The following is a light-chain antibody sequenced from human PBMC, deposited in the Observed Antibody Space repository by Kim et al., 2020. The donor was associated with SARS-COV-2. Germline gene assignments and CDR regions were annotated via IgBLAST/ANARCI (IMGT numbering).Light chain of an antibody. J-gene: IGLJ3*02. Sequence: ALGQTVRMTCQGDSLRSYYASWYQQKPGHAPVLVIYGKNNRPSGIPDRFSGSSSGNTASLTITGAQAEDEADYYCNSRDSSGNHLVFGGGTQLTVL. CDR1: SLRSYY. CDR3: NSRDSSGNHLV. CDR2: GKN. V-gene: IGLV3-19*01.